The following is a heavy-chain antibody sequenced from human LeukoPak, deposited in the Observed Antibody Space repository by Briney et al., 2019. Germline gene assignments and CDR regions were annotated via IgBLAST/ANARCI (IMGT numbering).Heavy chain of an antibody. Sequence: SETLSLTCTVSGDSISSSYWSWIRQHPGKGLEWVGYVHYTGKTNYNPSLNNRATISVDMSKNQFSLTLTSVTVADTAMYYCARGYYDRSGSSNPFDSWGQGTLFTVSA. V-gene: IGHV4-59*01. CDR2: VHYTGKT. CDR1: GDSISSSY. J-gene: IGHJ4*02. CDR3: ARGYYDRSGSSNPFDS. D-gene: IGHD3-22*01.